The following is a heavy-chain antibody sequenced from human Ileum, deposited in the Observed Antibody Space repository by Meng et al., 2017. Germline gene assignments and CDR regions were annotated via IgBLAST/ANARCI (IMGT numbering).Heavy chain of an antibody. CDR3: AREFYVDTAMVIDS. V-gene: IGHV4-30-4*01. D-gene: IGHD5-18*01. CDR1: VYSLTSVNTQ. Sequence: QVELQESGPGRVKPSQTLSLTRPVSVYSLTSVNTQWSLIRQSPGKGPEYIGYIYYDENTYYNPSLKSRLIISIDTSRNEFSLRLNSVTAADTAVYYCAREFYVDTAMVIDSWGQGTLVTVSS. CDR2: IYYDENT. J-gene: IGHJ4*02.